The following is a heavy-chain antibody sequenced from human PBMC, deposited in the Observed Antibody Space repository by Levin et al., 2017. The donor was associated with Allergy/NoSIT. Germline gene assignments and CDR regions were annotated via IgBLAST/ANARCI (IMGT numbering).Heavy chain of an antibody. CDR3: AKDQYYYGSGSYYYFDY. D-gene: IGHD3-10*01. CDR2: ISYDGSNK. V-gene: IGHV3-30*18. J-gene: IGHJ4*02. CDR1: GFTFSSYG. Sequence: SCAASGFTFSSYGMHWVRQAPGKGLEWVAVISYDGSNKYYADSVKGRFTISRDNSKNTLYLQMNSLRAEDTAVYYCAKDQYYYGSGSYYYFDYWGQGTLVTVSS.